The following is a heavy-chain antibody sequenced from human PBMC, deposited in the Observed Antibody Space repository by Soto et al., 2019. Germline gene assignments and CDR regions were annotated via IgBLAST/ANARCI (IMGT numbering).Heavy chain of an antibody. CDR1: GFTFSSYE. CDR3: ARVSSSWSRPRYYYYYGMDV. D-gene: IGHD6-13*01. CDR2: INTGGGTI. J-gene: IGHJ6*02. V-gene: IGHV3-48*03. Sequence: EVQLVESGGGLVQPGGSLRLSCAASGFTFSSYEMNWVRQAPGKGLEWLACINTGGGTIYYADSVKGRFTISRDNAKNSLYLQMNSLRAEDTAVYYCARVSSSWSRPRYYYYYGMDVWGQGTTVTVSS.